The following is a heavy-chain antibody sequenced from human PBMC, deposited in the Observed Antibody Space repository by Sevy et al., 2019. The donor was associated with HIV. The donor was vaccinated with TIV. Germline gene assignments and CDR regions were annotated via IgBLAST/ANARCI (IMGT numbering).Heavy chain of an antibody. Sequence: SQTLSLTCAISGDSVSTSSATWNWFRQSPSRGLEWLGRTYYRSKWYSDYEVSVKGRVTINPDTSKNQFSLHLESVTPEDTAVYFCARGDELNSYYYGMDVWGLGTTVTVSS. CDR3: ARGDELNSYYYGMDV. V-gene: IGHV6-1*01. CDR2: TYYRSKWYS. CDR1: GDSVSTSSAT. D-gene: IGHD1-7*01. J-gene: IGHJ6*02.